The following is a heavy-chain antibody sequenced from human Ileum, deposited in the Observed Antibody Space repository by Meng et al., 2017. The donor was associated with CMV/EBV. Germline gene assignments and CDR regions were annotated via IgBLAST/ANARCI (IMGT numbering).Heavy chain of an antibody. Sequence: QLHLRGSGPGLGKPSKTLSLTCTASGGSISSPPYFWGWIRQPPGKGLEWIATISYSGNTYYNPSLKSPVTISLDTSKNQFSLKLTSVTAADTAVYYCAREPPSGQQLDWGQGTLVTVSS. CDR1: GGSISSPPYF. V-gene: IGHV4-39*07. D-gene: IGHD6-13*01. CDR2: ISYSGNT. CDR3: AREPPSGQQLD. J-gene: IGHJ4*02.